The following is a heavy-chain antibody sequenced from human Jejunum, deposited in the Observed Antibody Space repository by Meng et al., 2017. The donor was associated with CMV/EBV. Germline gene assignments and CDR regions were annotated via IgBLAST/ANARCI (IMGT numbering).Heavy chain of an antibody. Sequence: SGFPFSSYGMHWVRQAPGMGLVWVAFIQYDGSNEYYVESVKGRFTISRDNSRHTPYLQMDSLRAEDTAVYYCAKLPSCCYTGYFDYWGQGMLVTVSS. V-gene: IGHV3-30*02. J-gene: IGHJ4*02. CDR2: IQYDGSNE. CDR3: AKLPSCCYTGYFDY. CDR1: GFPFSSYG. D-gene: IGHD2-2*02.